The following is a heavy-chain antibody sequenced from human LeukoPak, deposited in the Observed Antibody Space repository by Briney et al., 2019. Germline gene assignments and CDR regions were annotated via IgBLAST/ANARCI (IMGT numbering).Heavy chain of an antibody. J-gene: IGHJ4*02. CDR3: ARGFSANYYDY. CDR1: GYTFTTYY. CDR2: ISGYNGHT. Sequence: GASVKVSCKASGYTFTTYYIHWVRQAPGQGLEWMGWISGYNGHTYSAQKFQGRLTMTTDTSTSTADMELRGLTSDDTAVFYCARGFSANYYDYWGQGTLVTVSS. D-gene: IGHD1-26*01. V-gene: IGHV1-18*04.